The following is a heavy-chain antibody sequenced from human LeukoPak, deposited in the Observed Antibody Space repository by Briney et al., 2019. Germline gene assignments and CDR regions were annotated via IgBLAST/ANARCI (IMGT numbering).Heavy chain of an antibody. D-gene: IGHD3-16*01. J-gene: IGHJ4*02. CDR1: GASISRSY. V-gene: IGHV4-59*01. CDR2: TSYSGDT. Sequence: SETLSLTCTVSGASISRSYWSWIRQPPGKGLEWIGYTSYSGDTNYNPSLESRVAISIDTPKNHFSLRMSSVTAADTAIYYCARGAGGPEYRGQGIMVTVSS. CDR3: ARGAGGPEY.